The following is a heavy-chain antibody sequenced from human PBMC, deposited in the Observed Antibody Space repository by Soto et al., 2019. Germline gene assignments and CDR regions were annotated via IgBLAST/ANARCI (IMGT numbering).Heavy chain of an antibody. J-gene: IGHJ4*02. D-gene: IGHD4-17*01. CDR2: IFYSGST. V-gene: IGHV4-30-4*01. CDR1: GGSINNVDYY. Sequence: PSETLSLTCSVSGGSINNVDYYWSWIRQPPGKGLEWIGYIFYSGSTYYNPSLKSRVTISVDTSKNQFSLKLSSVTAADTAVYYCAREYGDFYFDYWGQGTLVTVSS. CDR3: AREYGDFYFDY.